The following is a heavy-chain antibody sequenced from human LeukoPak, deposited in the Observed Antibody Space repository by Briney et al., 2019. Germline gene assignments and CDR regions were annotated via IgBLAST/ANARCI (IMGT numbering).Heavy chain of an antibody. CDR3: ARDHYLSVLNYYYYYMDV. V-gene: IGHV1-46*01. J-gene: IGHJ6*03. D-gene: IGHD3-16*01. CDR1: GYTFTSYG. CDR2: INPSGGST. Sequence: ASVKVSCKASGYTFTSYGISWVRQAPGQGLEWMGIINPSGGSTSYAQKFQGRVTMTRDTSTSTVYMELSSLRSEDTAVYYCARDHYLSVLNYYYYYMDVWGKGTTVTVSS.